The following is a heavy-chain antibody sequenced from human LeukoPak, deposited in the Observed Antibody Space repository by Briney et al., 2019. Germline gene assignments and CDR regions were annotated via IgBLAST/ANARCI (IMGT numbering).Heavy chain of an antibody. Sequence: GGSLRLSCAASGFTFSSYAMSWVRQAPWKGLEWVSAISGSGGSTYYADSVKGRFTISRDNSKNTLYLQMNSLKAEDTAVYYCAKDLRYNWFDPWGQGTLVTVSS. CDR3: AKDLRYNWFDP. J-gene: IGHJ5*02. CDR2: ISGSGGST. CDR1: GFTFSSYA. V-gene: IGHV3-23*01.